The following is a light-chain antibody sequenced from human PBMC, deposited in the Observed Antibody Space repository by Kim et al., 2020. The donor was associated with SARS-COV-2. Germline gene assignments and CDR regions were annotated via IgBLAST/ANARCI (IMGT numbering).Light chain of an antibody. V-gene: IGKV3-20*01. J-gene: IGKJ5*01. CDR3: QQYGSPIT. CDR2: GAS. CDR1: QSVRSSY. Sequence: LTPGESATLSCRAGQSVRSSYLAWYQQKPGQAPRLLIYGASTRASGIPDRFSGSGSGTDFTLTISRLEPEDFAVYYCQQYGSPITFGQGTRLEIK.